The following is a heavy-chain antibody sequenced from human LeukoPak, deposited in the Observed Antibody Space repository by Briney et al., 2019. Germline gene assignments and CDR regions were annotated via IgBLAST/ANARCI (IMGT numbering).Heavy chain of an antibody. J-gene: IGHJ3*02. Sequence: PSETLSLTCTVSGGSLSSYYWSWIRQPPGKGLEWIGYIYYSGSTNYNPSLKSRVTISVDTSKNQFSLKLSSVTAADTAVYYCAGRPTIVTDAFDIWGQGTMVTVSS. CDR2: IYYSGST. D-gene: IGHD2-21*01. CDR3: AGRPTIVTDAFDI. CDR1: GGSLSSYY. V-gene: IGHV4-59*01.